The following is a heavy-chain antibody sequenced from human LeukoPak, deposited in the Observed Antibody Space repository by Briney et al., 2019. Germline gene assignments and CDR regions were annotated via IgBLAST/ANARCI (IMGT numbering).Heavy chain of an antibody. J-gene: IGHJ4*02. CDR1: GGSISSYY. CDR3: ARGTGYSYGLWYFDY. D-gene: IGHD5-18*01. V-gene: IGHV4-59*01. Sequence: PSETLSLTCTVSGGSISSYYWSWIRQPPGKGLEWIGYIYYSGSTNYNPSLKSRVTISGDTSNNQLSLRLSSVTAADTAVYYCARGTGYSYGLWYFDYWGQGTLVTVSS. CDR2: IYYSGST.